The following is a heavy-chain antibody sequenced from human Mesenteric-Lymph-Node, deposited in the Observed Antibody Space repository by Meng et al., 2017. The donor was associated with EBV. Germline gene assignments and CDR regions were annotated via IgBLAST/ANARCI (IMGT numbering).Heavy chain of an antibody. CDR1: GGSIGRSNW. V-gene: IGHV4-4*02. Sequence: QVLLHASAPVPVTPSGTQSLTVPVLGGSIGRSNWWSWVRQPAGKGLEWMEEINHSGSTNYNPSLKSRVTISVDKSKNQFALKLSSVTAADTAVYYCASHRYCSSTSCSLFDPWGQGTLVTVSS. J-gene: IGHJ5*02. CDR3: ASHRYCSSTSCSLFDP. CDR2: INHSGST. D-gene: IGHD2-2*01.